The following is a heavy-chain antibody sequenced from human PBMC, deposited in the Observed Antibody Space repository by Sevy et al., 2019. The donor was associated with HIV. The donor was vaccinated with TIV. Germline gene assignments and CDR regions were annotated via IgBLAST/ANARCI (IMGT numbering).Heavy chain of an antibody. D-gene: IGHD2-21*02. J-gene: IGHJ4*02. V-gene: IGHV3-30*04. Sequence: GGSLRLSCAGSGFTFSSYDMHWVRQAPGKGLEWVAVTSHDGKYNNYADSVKVRFTISRDNFKNTLYLQMNSLRVEDPAVDYCARLFSCGGDCYYLDYWGQGALVTVSS. CDR3: ARLFSCGGDCYYLDY. CDR2: TSHDGKYN. CDR1: GFTFSSYD.